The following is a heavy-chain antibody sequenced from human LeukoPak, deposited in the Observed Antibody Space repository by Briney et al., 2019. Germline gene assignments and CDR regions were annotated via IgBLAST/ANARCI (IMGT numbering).Heavy chain of an antibody. CDR1: GFTFSNYA. Sequence: GGSLRLSCAASGFTFSNYAMTWVRQAPGKGLEWVSSFTASGGRTYYAGSVKGRFTISRDNSKNTLYLQLNSLSAADTALYFCAKGLSDPNLVLDSWGQGTLVTVSS. D-gene: IGHD2-8*02. V-gene: IGHV3-23*01. CDR2: FTASGGRT. CDR3: AKGLSDPNLVLDS. J-gene: IGHJ4*02.